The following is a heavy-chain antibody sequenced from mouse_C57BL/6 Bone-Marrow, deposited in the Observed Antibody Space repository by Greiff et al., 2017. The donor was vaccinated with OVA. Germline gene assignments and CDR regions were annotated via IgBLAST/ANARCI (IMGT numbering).Heavy chain of an antibody. CDR2: YPGSGSTN. D-gene: IGHD1-1*01. J-gene: IGHJ2*01. CDR1: YTFTDYNM. CDR3: RGGAYYYGSSYYFDY. Sequence: VQLQQSGPELVKPGASVKMSCKASGYTFTDYNMHWVKQRPGQGLEWIGDIYPGSGSTNYNEKFKSKATLTVDTSSSTAYMQLSSLTSEDSAVYYCARGGAYYYGSSYYFDYWGQGTTLTVSS. V-gene: IGHV1-83*01.